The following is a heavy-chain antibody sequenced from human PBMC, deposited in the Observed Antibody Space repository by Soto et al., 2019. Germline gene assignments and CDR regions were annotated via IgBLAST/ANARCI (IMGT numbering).Heavy chain of an antibody. Sequence: QVQLVQSGAEVKKPGASVKVSCKASGYTFTDYYVHWVRQAPGQGLEWMGWINPNSGGTKYAHTLQGWVTMTGDTPISTAYMELTSLISDDTAVYYCARRGIDIWGQGTMVTVSS. CDR1: GYTFTDYY. CDR2: INPNSGGT. V-gene: IGHV1-2*04. J-gene: IGHJ3*02. D-gene: IGHD6-13*01. CDR3: ARRGIDI.